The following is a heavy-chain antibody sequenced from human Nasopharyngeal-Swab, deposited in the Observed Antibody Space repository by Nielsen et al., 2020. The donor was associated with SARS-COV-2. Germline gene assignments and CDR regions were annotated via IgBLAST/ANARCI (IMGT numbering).Heavy chain of an antibody. V-gene: IGHV3-48*02. J-gene: IGHJ4*02. CDR3: ARDLDWAGFGSVDY. CDR2: ISSVGSII. Sequence: GGSLRLSCAASGFTFSYYNMHWVRQAPGKGLEWVSYISSVGSIIYYADSVKGRFTIPRDNAKNSTFLQMNSLRDEDTAVYYCARDLDWAGFGSVDYWGQGALVTVSS. D-gene: IGHD3-10*01. CDR1: GFTFSYYN.